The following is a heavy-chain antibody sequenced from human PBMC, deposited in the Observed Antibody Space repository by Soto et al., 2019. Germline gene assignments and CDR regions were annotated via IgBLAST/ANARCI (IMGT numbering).Heavy chain of an antibody. D-gene: IGHD3-10*01. Sequence: ASVKVSCKASGYTFTSYDINWVRQATGQWLEWMGWMNPNSGNTGYAQKFQGRVTMTRNTSISTAYMELSSLRSEDTAVYYCARLLWFGADYYYYMDVWGKGTTVTVSS. CDR2: MNPNSGNT. CDR1: GYTFTSYD. V-gene: IGHV1-8*01. J-gene: IGHJ6*03. CDR3: ARLLWFGADYYYYMDV.